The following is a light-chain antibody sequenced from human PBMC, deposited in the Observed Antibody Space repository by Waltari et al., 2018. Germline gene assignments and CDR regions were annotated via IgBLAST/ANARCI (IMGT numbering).Light chain of an antibody. CDR1: SSAVGGYNY. Sequence: QSALTQPPSASGSPGQSVTISCTGTSSAVGGYNYVSWYQQHPGKAPKLMIYEVSTRPSGVPDRFSGSKSGNTASLTVSGLQAEDEADYYCSSYAGSINLVFGGGTKLTVL. CDR3: SSYAGSINLV. CDR2: EVS. J-gene: IGLJ2*01. V-gene: IGLV2-8*01.